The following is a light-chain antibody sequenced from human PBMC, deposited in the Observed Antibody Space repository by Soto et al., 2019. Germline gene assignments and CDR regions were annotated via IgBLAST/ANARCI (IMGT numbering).Light chain of an antibody. CDR1: SSDVGGYNY. CDR3: SSYAGSNNYV. CDR2: EVS. Sequence: QSALTQPPSASGSPGQSVTISCTGTSSDVGGYNYVSWYQLHPGKAPKLMIYEVSKQPSGVPDRFSGSKSGNTASLTVSGLQAEDEADYYCSSYAGSNNYVFGTGTKVTV. V-gene: IGLV2-8*01. J-gene: IGLJ1*01.